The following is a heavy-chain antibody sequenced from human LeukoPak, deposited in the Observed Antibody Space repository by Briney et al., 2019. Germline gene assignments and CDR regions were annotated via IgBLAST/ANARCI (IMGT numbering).Heavy chain of an antibody. D-gene: IGHD2-2*02. CDR1: GYTFTSYD. CDR2: MNPNSGNT. CDR3: ARGRLVPAAIYYYYYMDV. Sequence: ASVKVPCKASGYTFTSYDINWVRQATGQGLEWMGWMNPNSGNTGYAQKFQGRVTITRNTPISTAYMELSSLRSEDTAVYYCARGRLVPAAIYYYYYMDVWGKGTTVTVSS. J-gene: IGHJ6*03. V-gene: IGHV1-8*03.